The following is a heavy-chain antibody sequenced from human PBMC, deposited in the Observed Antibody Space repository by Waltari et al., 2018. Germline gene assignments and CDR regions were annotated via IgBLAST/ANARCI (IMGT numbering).Heavy chain of an antibody. CDR1: GYTCTSYY. D-gene: IGHD2-15*01. J-gene: IGHJ4*02. V-gene: IGHV1-46*01. CDR3: ARSMVVTQGLDY. Sequence: QVQLVPSGAEVKKPGAAVKVSCKAAGYTCTSYYMHWVRQAPGQGLEWMGIINPSGGSTSYAQKFQGRVTMTRDTSTSTVYMELSSLRSEDTAVYYCARSMVVTQGLDYWGQGTLVTVSS. CDR2: INPSGGST.